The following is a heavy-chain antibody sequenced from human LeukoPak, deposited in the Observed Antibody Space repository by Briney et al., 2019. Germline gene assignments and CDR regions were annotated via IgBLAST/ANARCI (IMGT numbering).Heavy chain of an antibody. J-gene: IGHJ6*02. CDR3: ARGAVAAPDYYYFYGMDV. Sequence: SGTLSLTCAVSGGSISTSSWWTWVRQPPGKGLEWIGEIYHSGSTNYNPSLESRVAISVDKSKSQFSLNLTSVTAADTAVYYCARGAVAAPDYYYFYGMDVWGQGTTVTVSS. V-gene: IGHV4-4*02. CDR2: IYHSGST. CDR1: GGSISTSSW. D-gene: IGHD6-19*01.